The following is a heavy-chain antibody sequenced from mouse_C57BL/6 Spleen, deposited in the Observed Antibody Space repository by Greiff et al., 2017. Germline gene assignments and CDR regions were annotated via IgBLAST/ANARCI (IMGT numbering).Heavy chain of an antibody. V-gene: IGHV3-6*01. CDR3: ARDYGSSDYFDY. J-gene: IGHJ2*01. Sequence: EVQLQQSGPGLVKPSQSLYLTCSVTGYSITSGSFWYWIRQFPGNKLEWMGYISYDGSNNYNPSLKNRISITLDTSKNHLFMKLNSVTTEETATYYCARDYGSSDYFDYWGQGTTLTVSA. CDR2: ISYDGSN. D-gene: IGHD1-1*01. CDR1: GYSITSGSF.